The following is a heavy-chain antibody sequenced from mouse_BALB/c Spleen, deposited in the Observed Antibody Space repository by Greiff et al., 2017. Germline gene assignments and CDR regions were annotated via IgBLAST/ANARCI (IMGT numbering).Heavy chain of an antibody. CDR1: GFSLTSYG. J-gene: IGHJ3*01. V-gene: IGHV2-9*02. CDR3: ARHHYGSSPWFAY. D-gene: IGHD1-1*01. Sequence: QVQLKESGPGLVAPSQSLSITCTVSGFSLTSYGVHWVRQPPGKGLEWLGVIWAGGSTNYNSALMSRLSISKDNSKSQVFLKMNSLQTDDTAMYYCARHHYGSSPWFAYWGQGTLVTVSA. CDR2: IWAGGST.